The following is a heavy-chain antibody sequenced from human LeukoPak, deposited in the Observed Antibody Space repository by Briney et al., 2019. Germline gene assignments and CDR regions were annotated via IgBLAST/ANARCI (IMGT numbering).Heavy chain of an antibody. J-gene: IGHJ6*02. D-gene: IGHD3-22*01. CDR1: GYTFTSYY. Sequence: VASVKVSCKASGYTFTSYYMHWVRQAPGQGLEWMGIINPSGGSTSYAQKFQGRVTMTRDTSTSTVYMELSSLRSEDTAVYYCARDYYDSSGYYYYYYGMDVWGQGTTVTVSS. V-gene: IGHV1-46*01. CDR3: ARDYYDSSGYYYYYYGMDV. CDR2: INPSGGST.